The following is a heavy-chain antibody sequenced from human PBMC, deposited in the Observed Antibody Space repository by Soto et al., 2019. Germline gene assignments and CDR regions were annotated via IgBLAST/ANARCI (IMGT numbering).Heavy chain of an antibody. CDR1: GFTFSNAW. CDR3: TTASSSWKYYYYYGMDV. J-gene: IGHJ6*02. V-gene: IGHV3-15*01. CDR2: IKSKTDGGTT. D-gene: IGHD6-13*01. Sequence: GGSLRLSCAASGFTFSNAWMSWVRQTPGRGLEWVGRIKSKTDGGTTDYAAPVKGRFTISRDDSKNTLYLQMNSLKTEDIAVYYCTTASSSWKYYYYYGMDVWGQGTTVTVSS.